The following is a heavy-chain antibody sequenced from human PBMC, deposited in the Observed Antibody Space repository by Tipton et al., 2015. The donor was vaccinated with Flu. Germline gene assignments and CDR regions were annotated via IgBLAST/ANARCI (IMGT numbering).Heavy chain of an antibody. CDR2: IIPILGIA. D-gene: IGHD2-2*01. Sequence: QLVQSGAEVKKPGSSVKVSCKASGGTFSSYAISWVRQAPGQGLEWMGRIIPILGIANYAQKFQGRVTITADKSTSTAYMELSSLRSEDPAVYYRARAGGIVVVPAAPGGMDVWGQGTTVTVSS. V-gene: IGHV1-69*09. CDR3: ARAGGIVVVPAAPGGMDV. J-gene: IGHJ6*02. CDR1: GGTFSSYA.